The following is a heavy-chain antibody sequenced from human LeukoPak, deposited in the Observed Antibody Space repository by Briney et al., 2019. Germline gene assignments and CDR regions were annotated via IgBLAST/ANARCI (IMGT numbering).Heavy chain of an antibody. CDR3: AKDIEGELSLTDY. CDR1: GFTFDDYA. CDR2: ISWNSGSI. Sequence: PGRSLRLSCAASGFTFDDYAMHWVRQAPGKGLEWVSGISWNSGSIGYADSVKGRFTISRDNAKNSLYLQMNSLRAEDTALYYCAKDIEGELSLTDYWGQGTLVTVSS. D-gene: IGHD1-26*01. J-gene: IGHJ4*02. V-gene: IGHV3-9*01.